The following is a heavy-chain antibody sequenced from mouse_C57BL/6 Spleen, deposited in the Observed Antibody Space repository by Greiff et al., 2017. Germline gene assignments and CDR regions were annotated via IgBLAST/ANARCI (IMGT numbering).Heavy chain of an antibody. CDR1: GFTFSDYY. Sequence: EVKVVESEGGLVQPGSSMKLSCTASGFTFSDYYMAWVRQVPEKGLEWVANINYDGSSTYYLDSLKSRFIISRDNAKNILYLQMSSLKSEDTATYYCAREITTVAGNFDVWGTGTTVTVSS. CDR2: INYDGSST. CDR3: AREITTVAGNFDV. V-gene: IGHV5-16*01. J-gene: IGHJ1*03. D-gene: IGHD1-1*01.